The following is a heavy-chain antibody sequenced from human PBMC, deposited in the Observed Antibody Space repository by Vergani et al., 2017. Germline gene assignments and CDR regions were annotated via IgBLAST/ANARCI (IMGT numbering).Heavy chain of an antibody. CDR1: GFTFSSYS. CDR3: ARGAYCSGGSCYPQANAFDI. J-gene: IGHJ3*02. D-gene: IGHD2-15*01. CDR2: ISSSSSTI. V-gene: IGHV3-48*02. Sequence: EVQLLESGGGLVQPGGSLSLSCAASGFTFSSYSMNWVRQAPGKGLEWVSYISSSSSTIYYADSVKGRFTISRDNAKNSLYLQMNSLRDEDTAVYYCARGAYCSGGSCYPQANAFDIWGQGTMVTVSS.